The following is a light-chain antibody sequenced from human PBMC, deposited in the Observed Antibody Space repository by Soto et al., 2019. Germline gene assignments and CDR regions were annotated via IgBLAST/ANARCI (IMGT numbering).Light chain of an antibody. CDR1: RSDVGGYNY. V-gene: IGLV2-14*01. CDR3: SSYTSSTTLVL. CDR2: AVN. Sequence: QSVLTQPASVSGSPGQSITISCTGTRSDVGGYNYVSWYQQHPGKAPKLMIYAVNNRPSGISDRFSGSKSGNTASLTISGLQAEDEADYYCSSYTSSTTLVLFGGGTKLTVL. J-gene: IGLJ3*02.